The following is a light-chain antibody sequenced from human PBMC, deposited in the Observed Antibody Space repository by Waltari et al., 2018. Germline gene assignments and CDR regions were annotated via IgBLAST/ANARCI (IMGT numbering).Light chain of an antibody. CDR3: SSYTTSTAPGV. J-gene: IGLJ1*01. V-gene: IGLV2-14*01. CDR1: SSYVGAYNF. Sequence: QSALTQPASVSGSPGQSIPISCTGTSSYVGAYNFGSWYQQPPGKAPHRIIYEVSERPPGFSNRFSGSKSGNTASLTISGLQAEDEADYYCSSYTTSTAPGVFGAGTKVTVL. CDR2: EVS.